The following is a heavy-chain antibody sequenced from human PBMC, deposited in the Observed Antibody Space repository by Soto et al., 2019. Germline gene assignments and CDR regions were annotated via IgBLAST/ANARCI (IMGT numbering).Heavy chain of an antibody. Sequence: QVQLVESGGGVVQPGRSLRLSCAASGFTFSSYAMYWVRQAPGKGLEWVAVISYDGNNKYYADSVKGRFTISRDNSKNTLYMQMNSLRAEDTAVYYCARAGCDGGTCYTLVGLRDGVDVWGQGTTVTVSS. CDR3: ARAGCDGGTCYTLVGLRDGVDV. CDR1: GFTFSSYA. CDR2: ISYDGNNK. J-gene: IGHJ6*02. V-gene: IGHV3-30-3*01. D-gene: IGHD2-15*01.